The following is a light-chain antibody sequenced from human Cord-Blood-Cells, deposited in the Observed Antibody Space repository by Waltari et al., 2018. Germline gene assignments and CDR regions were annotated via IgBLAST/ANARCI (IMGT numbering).Light chain of an antibody. J-gene: IGKJ1*01. V-gene: IGKV4-1*01. Sequence: DIVMTQSPDSLAVSLGARATITCTSSPSVLNSSNNKNYLAWYQQKPGQPPKLLIYWASTRESGVPDRFSGSGSGTDFTLTISSLQAEDVAVYYCQQYYSTPRTFGQGTKVEIK. CDR3: QQYYSTPRT. CDR1: PSVLNSSNNKNY. CDR2: WAS.